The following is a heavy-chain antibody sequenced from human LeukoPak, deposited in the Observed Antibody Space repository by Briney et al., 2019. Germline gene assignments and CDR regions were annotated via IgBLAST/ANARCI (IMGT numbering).Heavy chain of an antibody. D-gene: IGHD3-10*02. V-gene: IGHV3-48*04. J-gene: IGHJ6*04. CDR1: GFTFSSYW. CDR2: ISSSGSTI. Sequence: GGSLRLSCAASGFTFSSYWMSCVRQAPGKGLEWVSYISSSGSTIYYADSVKGRFTISRDNAKNSLYLQMNSLRAEDTAVYYCAELGITMIGGVWGKGTTVTISS. CDR3: AELGITMIGGV.